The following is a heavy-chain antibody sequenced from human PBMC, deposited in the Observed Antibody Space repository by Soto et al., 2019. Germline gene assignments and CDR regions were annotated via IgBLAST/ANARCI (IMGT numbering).Heavy chain of an antibody. D-gene: IGHD2-2*01. CDR2: IIPIFGTA. J-gene: IGHJ4*02. CDR3: ARTVPAAQYSLDY. Sequence: SVKVSCKASGGTFSSYAISWVRQAPGQGLEWMGGIIPIFGTANYAQKFQGRVTITADESTSTAYMELSSLRSEDTAVYYCARTVPAAQYSLDYWGQGTLVTVSS. V-gene: IGHV1-69*13. CDR1: GGTFSSYA.